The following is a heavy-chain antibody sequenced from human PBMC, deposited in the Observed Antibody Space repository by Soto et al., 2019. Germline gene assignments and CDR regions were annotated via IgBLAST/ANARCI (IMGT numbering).Heavy chain of an antibody. CDR1: GFSVSDNY. Sequence: EVQLVESGGGLVQPGGSLRLSCAASGFSVSDNYMSWVRQAPGKGLEWISVIYSSGETYYADSVKGRLTISRDNSMNTLYLQINARRVEDTAIYYCARDPGYGRGASFDPWGQGIPVSVSS. J-gene: IGHJ5*02. D-gene: IGHD3-16*01. CDR3: ARDPGYGRGASFDP. CDR2: IYSSGET. V-gene: IGHV3-66*01.